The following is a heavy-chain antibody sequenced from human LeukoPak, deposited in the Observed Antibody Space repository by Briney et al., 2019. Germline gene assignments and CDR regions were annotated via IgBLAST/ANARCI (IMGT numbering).Heavy chain of an antibody. CDR2: IYTSGST. CDR3: ARGKQWELPGVPDAFDI. Sequence: SETLSLTCTVSGGSISSYYWSWIRQPAGKGLEWIGRIYTSGSTNYNPSLKSRVTMSVDTSKNQFSLKLSSVTAADTAVYYCARGKQWELPGVPDAFDIWGQGTMVTVSS. J-gene: IGHJ3*02. V-gene: IGHV4-4*07. D-gene: IGHD1-26*01. CDR1: GGSISSYY.